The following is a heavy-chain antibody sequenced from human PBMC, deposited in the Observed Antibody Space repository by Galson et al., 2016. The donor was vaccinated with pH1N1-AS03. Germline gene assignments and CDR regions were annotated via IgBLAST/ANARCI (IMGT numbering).Heavy chain of an antibody. CDR2: IIPIFGTR. Sequence: SVKVSCKASGGTFGSYAVSWVRQAPGQGLEWMGGIIPIFGTRHYAQRFQGRVTITADESTTTASMELSSLRFEDTAMYYCARDVSGSYGLDYWGQGTVVTVSS. CDR1: GGTFGSYA. J-gene: IGHJ4*02. CDR3: ARDVSGSYGLDY. V-gene: IGHV1-69*13. D-gene: IGHD1-26*01.